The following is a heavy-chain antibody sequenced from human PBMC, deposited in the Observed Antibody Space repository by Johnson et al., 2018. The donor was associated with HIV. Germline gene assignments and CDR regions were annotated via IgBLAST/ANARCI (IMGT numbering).Heavy chain of an antibody. Sequence: VQLVESGGGLIQPGGSLRLSCAASGFTVSSNYMSWVRQAPGKGLEWVSYYVDSVNGRFTISRDNAKNSLYLQMNSLRAEDTALYYCARAVGGSYHDAFDSWGQGTMVTVSS. J-gene: IGHJ3*02. CDR1: GFTVSSNY. V-gene: IGHV3-53*01. D-gene: IGHD1-26*01. CDR3: ARAVGGSYHDAFDS.